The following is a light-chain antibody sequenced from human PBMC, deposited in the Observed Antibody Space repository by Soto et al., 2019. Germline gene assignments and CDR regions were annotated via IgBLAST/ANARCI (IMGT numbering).Light chain of an antibody. J-gene: IGLJ1*01. Sequence: QSALTQPPSASGSPGQSVTISCTGTSSDVGGYKYVSWYQQHPGKAPKLMIYEVSKRPSGVPDRFSGSKSDNTASLTVSGLQAEDEADYYRSSYAGSNNFVFGTGTKLTVL. CDR2: EVS. CDR3: SSYAGSNNFV. V-gene: IGLV2-8*01. CDR1: SSDVGGYKY.